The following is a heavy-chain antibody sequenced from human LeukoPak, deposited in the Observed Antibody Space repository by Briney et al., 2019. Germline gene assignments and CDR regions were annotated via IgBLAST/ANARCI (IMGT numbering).Heavy chain of an antibody. CDR1: GGTFSSYA. V-gene: IGHV1-69*13. J-gene: IGHJ5*02. CDR2: IIPIFGTA. CDR3: ARGPKYYDFRSGYYPNWFDP. Sequence: ASVKVSCKASGGTFSSYAISWVRQAPGQGLEWMGGIIPIFGTANYAQKFQGRVTITADESTSTAYMELSSLRSEDTAVYYCARGPKYYDFRSGYYPNWFDPWGQGTLVTVSS. D-gene: IGHD3-3*01.